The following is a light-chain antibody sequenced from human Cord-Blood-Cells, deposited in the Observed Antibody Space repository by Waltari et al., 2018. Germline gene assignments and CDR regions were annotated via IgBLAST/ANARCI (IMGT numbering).Light chain of an antibody. CDR2: DVS. CDR3: SSYTSSSTLYV. Sequence: QSALTQPASVSGSPGQSLTISCTATSSDVGGYNYVSWYQQHPGKAPKLMINDVSKRPSGVSNRFSGSKSGNTASLTISGLQAEDEADYYCSSYTSSSTLYVFGTGTKVTVL. J-gene: IGLJ1*01. V-gene: IGLV2-14*01. CDR1: SSDVGGYNY.